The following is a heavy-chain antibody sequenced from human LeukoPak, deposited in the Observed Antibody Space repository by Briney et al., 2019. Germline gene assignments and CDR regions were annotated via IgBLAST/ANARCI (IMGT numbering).Heavy chain of an antibody. J-gene: IGHJ4*02. Sequence: ESGPALVKPTQTLTLTCTFSGFSLSTSGVCVSWIRQPPGKALEWLALIDWDDEKFYRTSLKTRLTISKDTSKNQVVLTVTNMDPVDTATYYCARTGPVPALYYFDYWGQGTLSPSPQ. CDR3: ARTGPVPALYYFDY. CDR1: GFSLSTSGVC. V-gene: IGHV2-70*13. CDR2: IDWDDEK. D-gene: IGHD6-6*01.